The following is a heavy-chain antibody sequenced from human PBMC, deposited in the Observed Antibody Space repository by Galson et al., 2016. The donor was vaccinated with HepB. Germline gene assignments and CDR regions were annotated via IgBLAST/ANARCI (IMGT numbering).Heavy chain of an antibody. V-gene: IGHV1-3*01. D-gene: IGHD4-17*01. CDR2: INAGNGDT. Sequence: SVKVSCKASGYTFTSYAMHWVRQAPGQRLEWMGWINAGNGDTKYSQRFQDRVTITRDTSASTAYMELSSLRSEDTAVYYCASETVTTWSGALDIWGQGTMVTVSS. CDR1: GYTFTSYA. CDR3: ASETVTTWSGALDI. J-gene: IGHJ3*02.